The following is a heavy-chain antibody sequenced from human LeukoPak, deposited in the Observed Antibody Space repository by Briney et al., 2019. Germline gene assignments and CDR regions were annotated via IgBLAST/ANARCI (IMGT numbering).Heavy chain of an antibody. V-gene: IGHV1-8*02. J-gene: IGHJ6*03. D-gene: IGHD6-13*01. Sequence: ASAKVSCKASGYTFTSNDINWVRQATGQGLEWMGWMSPNSGKTGYAQKFQGRVTITRNTSISTAYMELSSLRSEDTAVYYCARVRSVSWYVRVYYMDVWGKGTTVTVSS. CDR3: ARVRSVSWYVRVYYMDV. CDR2: MSPNSGKT. CDR1: GYTFTSND.